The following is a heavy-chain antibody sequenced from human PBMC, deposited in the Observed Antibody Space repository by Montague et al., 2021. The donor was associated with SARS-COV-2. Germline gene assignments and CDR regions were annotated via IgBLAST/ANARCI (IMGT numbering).Heavy chain of an antibody. CDR1: CGSIHSENW. J-gene: IGHJ4*02. Sequence: SETLSLTCAIPCGSIHSENWRAYVRTPPTKRLQRLFEPRKWSGTNYNPPLRSRVSIFLDNSKNQFSLILTSVTAADTAMYYCASHFGLQQLSTWGQGTLVSVSS. D-gene: IGHD6-13*01. CDR2: PRKWSGT. CDR3: ASHFGLQQLST. V-gene: IGHV4-4*02.